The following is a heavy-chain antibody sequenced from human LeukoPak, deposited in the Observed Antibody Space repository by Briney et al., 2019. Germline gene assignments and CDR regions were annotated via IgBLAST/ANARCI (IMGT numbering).Heavy chain of an antibody. CDR3: ARSYYGSGTSYGMDV. D-gene: IGHD3-10*01. V-gene: IGHV3-7*04. Sequence: GGSLRLSCAASGFTFSTDWMSWGRQAPGGGLEWVANIKQDGSEKYYVDSVKGRFTISRDNAKNSLHLQVNSLRAEDTAVYYCARSYYGSGTSYGMDVWGQGTTVTVSS. CDR1: GFTFSTDW. J-gene: IGHJ6*02. CDR2: IKQDGSEK.